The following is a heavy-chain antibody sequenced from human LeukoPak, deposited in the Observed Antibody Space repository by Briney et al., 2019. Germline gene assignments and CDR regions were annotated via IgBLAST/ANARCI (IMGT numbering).Heavy chain of an antibody. D-gene: IGHD3-3*01. CDR2: ISGSGGST. V-gene: IGHV3-23*01. Sequence: GGSVRLSCAASGFTFSSYAMSWVRQAPGKGLEWVSAISGSGGSTYYADSVKGRFTISRDSSKNTLYLQMNSLRAEDTAVYYCAKVVKDYDFWSGYRDWGQGTLVPVSS. J-gene: IGHJ4*02. CDR3: AKVVKDYDFWSGYRD. CDR1: GFTFSSYA.